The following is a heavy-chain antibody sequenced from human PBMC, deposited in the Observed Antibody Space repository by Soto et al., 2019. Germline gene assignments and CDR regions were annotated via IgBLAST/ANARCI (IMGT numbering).Heavy chain of an antibody. J-gene: IGHJ4*02. CDR3: ARDPPVEAARPAANFDY. CDR2: INPNSGGT. CDR1: GYTFTGYY. Sequence: QVQLVQSGAEVKKPGASVKVACTASGYTFTGYYMHWVRQAAGQGLEWMGWINPNSGGTNYAQKFQGRVTMTRDTSISTAYMELSRLRSDDTAVYYCARDPPVEAARPAANFDYWGQGTLVTVSS. V-gene: IGHV1-2*02. D-gene: IGHD6-6*01.